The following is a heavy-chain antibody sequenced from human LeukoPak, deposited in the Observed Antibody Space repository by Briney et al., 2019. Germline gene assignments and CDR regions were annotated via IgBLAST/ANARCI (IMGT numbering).Heavy chain of an antibody. Sequence: SETLSLTCTVSGGSISSGDYYWTWIRQPAGKGLEWIGRSYTSRSTNYNPSLKSRITISVDTSKNQFFLKLSSETAADTAVYYCARGNNPISSLDYWGPGTLVTVSS. D-gene: IGHD1/OR15-1a*01. CDR1: GGSISSGDYY. CDR3: ARGNNPISSLDY. V-gene: IGHV4-61*02. CDR2: SYTSRST. J-gene: IGHJ4*02.